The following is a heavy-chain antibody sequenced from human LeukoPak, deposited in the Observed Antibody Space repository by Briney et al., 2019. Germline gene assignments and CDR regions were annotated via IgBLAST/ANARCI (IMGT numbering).Heavy chain of an antibody. Sequence: GGSLRLSCAASGFTFSSHWMHWVRQAPGKGLVWVSRINSDGSSISYADSVKGRFTISRDNAKNTLYLQMNSLRAEDTAVYYCAGGPRGYSGYDSVYFDYWGQGTLVTVSS. CDR2: INSDGSSI. CDR1: GFTFSSHW. CDR3: AGGPRGYSGYDSVYFDY. D-gene: IGHD5-12*01. V-gene: IGHV3-74*01. J-gene: IGHJ4*02.